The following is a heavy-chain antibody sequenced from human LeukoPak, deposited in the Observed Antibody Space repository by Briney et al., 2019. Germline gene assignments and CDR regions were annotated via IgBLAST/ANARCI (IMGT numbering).Heavy chain of an antibody. CDR2: TRNKAKSYTT. V-gene: IGHV3-72*01. J-gene: IGHJ6*02. CDR3: ARASDAPILPYYYVMDV. D-gene: IGHD3-10*01. CDR1: GFTFSDHY. Sequence: GGTLRLSCAASGFTFSDHYMDWVRQAPGKGLEWVGRTRNKAKSYTTEYAASVKGRFTVWRDDSKSSLYLQMNSLKAEDTAVYYCARASDAPILPYYYVMDVWGHGTTVTVSS.